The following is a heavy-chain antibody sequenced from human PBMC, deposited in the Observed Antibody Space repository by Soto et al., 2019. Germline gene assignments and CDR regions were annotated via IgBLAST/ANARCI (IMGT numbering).Heavy chain of an antibody. D-gene: IGHD2-2*01. CDR1: GYTFTSYG. CDR3: ARDFSGVVVPAAINWFDP. Sequence: GASVKVSCKASGYTFTSYGISWVRQAPGQGLEWMGWISAYNGNTNYAQKLQGRVAMTTDTSTSTAYMELRSLRSDDTAVYYCARDFSGVVVPAAINWFDPWGQGTLVTVSS. CDR2: ISAYNGNT. V-gene: IGHV1-18*01. J-gene: IGHJ5*02.